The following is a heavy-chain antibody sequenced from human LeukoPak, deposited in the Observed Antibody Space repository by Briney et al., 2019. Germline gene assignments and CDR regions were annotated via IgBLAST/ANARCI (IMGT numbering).Heavy chain of an antibody. CDR1: GYTFTSYD. Sequence: GASVKVSCKASGYTFTSYDINWVRQATGHALEWMGWMNPNSGNTGYAQKFQGRVTMTRNTSISTAYMELSSLRSEDTAVYYCARAQHYYDSSGAFWGQGTLVTVSS. J-gene: IGHJ4*02. D-gene: IGHD3-22*01. V-gene: IGHV1-8*01. CDR3: ARAQHYYDSSGAF. CDR2: MNPNSGNT.